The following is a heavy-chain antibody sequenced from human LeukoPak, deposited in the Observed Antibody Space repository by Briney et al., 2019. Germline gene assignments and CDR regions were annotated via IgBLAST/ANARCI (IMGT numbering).Heavy chain of an antibody. CDR2: IYPSGST. D-gene: IGHD2-2*01. J-gene: IGHJ4*02. CDR1: DGSISTDY. Sequence: PSETLSLTCTVSDGSISTDYWSWIRQPAGKGLEWIGRIYPSGSTNYNPSLKSRVTISVDTSKNQFSLKLSSVAAADTAVYYCARVLGCSTTSCYAAYIDSWGQGTLVTVSS. V-gene: IGHV4-4*07. CDR3: ARVLGCSTTSCYAAYIDS.